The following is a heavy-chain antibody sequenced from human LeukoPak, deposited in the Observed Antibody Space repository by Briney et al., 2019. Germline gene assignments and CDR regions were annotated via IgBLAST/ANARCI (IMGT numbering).Heavy chain of an antibody. J-gene: IGHJ4*02. CDR1: GGSISSGSYY. D-gene: IGHD3-3*01. CDR2: IYTSGST. CDR3: ARVPVYYEADLGVDY. V-gene: IGHV4-61*02. Sequence: PSETLSLTCTVSGGSISSGSYYWSWIRQPAGKGLEWIGRIYTSGSTNYNPSLKSRVTISVDTSKNQFSLKLSSVTAADTVVYYCARVPVYYEADLGVDYWGQGTLVTVSS.